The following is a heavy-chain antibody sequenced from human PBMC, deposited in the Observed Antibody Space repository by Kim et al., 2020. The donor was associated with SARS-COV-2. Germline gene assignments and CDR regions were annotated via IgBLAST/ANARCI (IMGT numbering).Heavy chain of an antibody. J-gene: IGHJ1*01. Sequence: GGSLRLSCAASAFTFDDYAMHWVRQAPGKGLEWVSGISWNSGSIGYEDSVKGRFNISRESAKNSMYLPMNSLRDEDTALYYCTKDRPKKSAAGTIGSVQ. CDR3: TKDRPKKSAAGTIGSVQ. D-gene: IGHD6-13*01. CDR2: ISWNSGSI. V-gene: IGHV3-9*01. CDR1: AFTFDDYA.